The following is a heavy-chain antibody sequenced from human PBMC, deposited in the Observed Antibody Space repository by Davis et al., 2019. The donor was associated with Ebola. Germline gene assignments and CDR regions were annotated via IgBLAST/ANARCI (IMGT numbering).Heavy chain of an antibody. V-gene: IGHV4-59*08. J-gene: IGHJ4*02. CDR1: GGSMNSYF. Sequence: MPSETLSLTCTVSGGSMNSYFWSWIRQPPGRGLEWIAYTSSSGTTNYNPSLKSRVTLSLDTSKNQFSLRLSSVTAADTAVYYCARHSRYGSVNSYPLEYWGQGTLVTVSS. CDR2: TSSSGTT. D-gene: IGHD3-10*01. CDR3: ARHSRYGSVNSYPLEY.